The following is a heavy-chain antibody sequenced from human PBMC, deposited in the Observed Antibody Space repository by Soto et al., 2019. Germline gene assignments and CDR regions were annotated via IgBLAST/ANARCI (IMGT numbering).Heavy chain of an antibody. CDR3: ARRPPGEQLAPYYYYYGMDV. V-gene: IGHV1-69*01. Sequence: QVQLVQSGAEVKKPGSSVKVSCKASGGTFSSYAISWVRQAPGHGLEWMGGIIPIFGTANYAQKFQGRVTITTDESTSTAYMELSSLRSEDTAVYYCARRPPGEQLAPYYYYYGMDVWGQGTTDTVSS. CDR2: IIPIFGTA. D-gene: IGHD6-6*01. J-gene: IGHJ6*02. CDR1: GGTFSSYA.